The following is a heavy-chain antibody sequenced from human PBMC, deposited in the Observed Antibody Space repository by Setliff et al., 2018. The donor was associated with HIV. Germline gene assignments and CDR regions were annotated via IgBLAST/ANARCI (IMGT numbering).Heavy chain of an antibody. V-gene: IGHV4-34*01. D-gene: IGHD4-17*01. CDR2: INHSGST. CDR3: ARSPRLRGGHNWFDP. Sequence: PSETLSLTCAVYAGSFSGYYWSWIRQPPGKGLEWIGEINHSGSTNYNPSLKSRVTISEDTSKHQFSLKLTSVTAADTAVYYCARSPRLRGGHNWFDPWGQGTLVTVSS. CDR1: AGSFSGYY. J-gene: IGHJ5*02.